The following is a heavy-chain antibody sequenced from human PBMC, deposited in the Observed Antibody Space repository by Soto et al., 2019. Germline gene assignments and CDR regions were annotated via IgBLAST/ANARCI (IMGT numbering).Heavy chain of an antibody. CDR1: GFTFSSYA. D-gene: IGHD2-15*01. CDR3: ARFKGCSGGSCYPYFDY. CDR2: MSYDGSNK. V-gene: IGHV3-30-3*01. J-gene: IGHJ4*02. Sequence: QVQLVESGGGVVQPGRSLRLSCAASGFTFSSYAIHWARQAPGKGLEWVAVMSYDGSNKYYADSVKGRFTISRDNSKNTLYLQMNSLRAEDTAVYYCARFKGCSGGSCYPYFDYWGQGTLVTVSS.